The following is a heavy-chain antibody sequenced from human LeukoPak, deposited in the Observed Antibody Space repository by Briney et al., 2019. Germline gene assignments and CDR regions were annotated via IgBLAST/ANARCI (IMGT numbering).Heavy chain of an antibody. D-gene: IGHD5-18*01. J-gene: IGHJ5*02. Sequence: SETLSLTCAVYGGSFSGYYWSWIRQPPGKGLEWIGQINHSGSTNYNPSLKSRVTISVDTSKNQFSLKLSSVTAADTAVYYCARGRYRFDPWGQGTLVTVSS. CDR1: GGSFSGYY. CDR2: INHSGST. CDR3: ARGRYRFDP. V-gene: IGHV4-34*01.